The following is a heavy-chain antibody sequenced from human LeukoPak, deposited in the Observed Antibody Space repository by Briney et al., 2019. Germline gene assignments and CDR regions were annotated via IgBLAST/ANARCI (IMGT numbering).Heavy chain of an antibody. CDR1: GFTFSSYS. D-gene: IGHD1-26*01. J-gene: IGHJ4*02. CDR3: ARDYSGSSQTTPLRY. Sequence: GGSLRLSCAASGFTFSSYSMNWVRQAPGKGLQWVSYISGSSTAIYYADSVKGRFTISRDNAKNSLYLQMNSLRDEDTAVYYCARDYSGSSQTTPLRYWGQGTLVTVSS. CDR2: ISGSSTAI. V-gene: IGHV3-48*02.